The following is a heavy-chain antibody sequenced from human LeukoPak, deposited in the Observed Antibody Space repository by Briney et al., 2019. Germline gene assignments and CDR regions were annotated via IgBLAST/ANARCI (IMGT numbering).Heavy chain of an antibody. D-gene: IGHD2-15*01. CDR2: IYHSGST. Sequence: SETLSLTCTVSGGSISSYYWSWIRQPPGKGLEWIGSIYHSGSTYYNPSLKSRVTISVDTSKNQFSLKLSSVTAADTAVYYCASTKDIVVEVGWFDPWAREPWSPSPQ. V-gene: IGHV4-59*08. CDR3: ASTKDIVVEVGWFDP. CDR1: GGSISSYY. J-gene: IGHJ5*02.